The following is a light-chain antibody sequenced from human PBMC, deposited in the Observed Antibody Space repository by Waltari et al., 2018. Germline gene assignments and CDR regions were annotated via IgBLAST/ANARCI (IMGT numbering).Light chain of an antibody. CDR3: QQYLRSPFT. J-gene: IGKJ3*01. CDR2: SAS. V-gene: IGKV4-1*01. CDR1: QSVLSRFNNRNN. Sequence: DIVMTQSPDSLAVSLGERATINCQSSQSVLSRFNNRNNLTWYQQKPGQPPQLLIYSASSRESGVPDRLSRRGSGTEFTLTISSLQAEDVAIYYCQQYLRSPFTFGPGTKVDIK.